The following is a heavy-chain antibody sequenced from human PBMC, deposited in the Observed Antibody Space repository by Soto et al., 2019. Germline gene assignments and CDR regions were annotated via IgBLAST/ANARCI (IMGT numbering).Heavy chain of an antibody. Sequence: QVQLEESGPGLVKPSQTLSLTCTVSGGSIINNHYYWNFVRQPPGKGLEWIGYIYYSGSTYYSPSLESRLTLSLATSKNQFSLRLRSGTVADTAVYYCFRASIIGVPGFFDVWGRGTLVSVSS. D-gene: IGHD3-10*01. J-gene: IGHJ2*01. CDR3: FRASIIGVPGFFDV. V-gene: IGHV4-30-4*08. CDR2: IYYSGST. CDR1: GGSIINNHYY.